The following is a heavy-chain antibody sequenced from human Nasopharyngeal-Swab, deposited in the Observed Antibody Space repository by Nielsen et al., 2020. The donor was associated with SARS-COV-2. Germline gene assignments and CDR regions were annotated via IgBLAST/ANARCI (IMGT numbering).Heavy chain of an antibody. D-gene: IGHD3-22*01. V-gene: IGHV3-48*04. J-gene: IGHJ3*02. Sequence: VRPAPGKGLEWVSYISSSSSTIYYADSVKGRFTISRDNAKNSLYLQMNSLRAEDTAVYYCARVNLYYYDSSGYYSEAFDIWGQGTMVTVSS. CDR2: ISSSSSTI. CDR3: ARVNLYYYDSSGYYSEAFDI.